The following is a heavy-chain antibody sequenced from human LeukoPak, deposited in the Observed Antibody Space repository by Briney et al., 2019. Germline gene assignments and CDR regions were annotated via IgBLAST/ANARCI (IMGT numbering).Heavy chain of an antibody. D-gene: IGHD2-15*01. Sequence: GESLKISCQGSGYSFTSHWIAWVRQMPGKGLEWMAIIYPGDTDIRYSPSFQGQVTISADKSISTAYLQWSSLKASDTAMYYCARRADCSGGNCYPYYFDYWGQGTLVTVSS. V-gene: IGHV5-51*01. CDR2: IYPGDTDI. CDR1: GYSFTSHW. J-gene: IGHJ4*02. CDR3: ARRADCSGGNCYPYYFDY.